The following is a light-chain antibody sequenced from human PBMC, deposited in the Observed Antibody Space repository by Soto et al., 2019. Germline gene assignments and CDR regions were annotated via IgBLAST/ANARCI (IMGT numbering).Light chain of an antibody. V-gene: IGKV3-11*01. CDR1: QSLRSY. CDR2: DAS. Sequence: EIVLTQSPATLSLSPGERATLSCRASQSLRSYLAWYQQKRGQAPRLLIYDASNRATGIPARFSGSGSGIDCTVSISSLGPEDFAVYYCQHRSDWPLTFGGGTKVETK. J-gene: IGKJ4*01. CDR3: QHRSDWPLT.